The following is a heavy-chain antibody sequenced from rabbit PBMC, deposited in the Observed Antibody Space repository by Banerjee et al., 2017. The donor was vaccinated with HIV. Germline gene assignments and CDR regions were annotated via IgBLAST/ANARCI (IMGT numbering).Heavy chain of an antibody. CDR1: GFDFSYYY. Sequence: QLKESGGGLVQPGGSLKLSCKASGFDFSYYYMSWVRQDPGKGLEWIGYIDPVFGSTYYASWVNGRFTISSDNAQNTVDLQMNSLTAADTATYFCASASSSGYYGYYFNLWGQGTLVTIS. V-gene: IGHV1S7*01. CDR3: ASASSSGYYGYYFNL. CDR2: IDPVFGST. J-gene: IGHJ4*01. D-gene: IGHD1-1*01.